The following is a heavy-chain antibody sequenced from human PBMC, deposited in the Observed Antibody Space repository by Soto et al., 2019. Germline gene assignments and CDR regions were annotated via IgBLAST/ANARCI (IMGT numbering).Heavy chain of an antibody. J-gene: IGHJ4*02. Sequence: QEQLVESGGGVVQPGRSLRLACATSGFSFSTYGMHWVRQAPGKGLEWVALIPYDGTNEYYADSVTGRFTISRDNSKNTLYLRMSSLRPEDTAVYCCAKDRGRGYYGAIDYWGQGTLVTVSS. D-gene: IGHD3-3*01. V-gene: IGHV3-30*18. CDR2: IPYDGTNE. CDR1: GFSFSTYG. CDR3: AKDRGRGYYGAIDY.